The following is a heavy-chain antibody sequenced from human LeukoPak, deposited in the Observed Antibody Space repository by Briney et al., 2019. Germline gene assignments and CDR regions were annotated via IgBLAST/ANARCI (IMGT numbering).Heavy chain of an antibody. J-gene: IGHJ4*02. D-gene: IGHD3-22*01. V-gene: IGHV1-24*01. Sequence: GASVKVSCKVSGYTLTELSIHWVRLATGKRLEWMGGFDPEDGETIYAQKFQGRATMTEDTSTYTANMELSSLRSDDTAVYYCATGGTYYYANTSYHTFDYWGQGTLLTVSS. CDR2: FDPEDGET. CDR1: GYTLTELS. CDR3: ATGGTYYYANTSYHTFDY.